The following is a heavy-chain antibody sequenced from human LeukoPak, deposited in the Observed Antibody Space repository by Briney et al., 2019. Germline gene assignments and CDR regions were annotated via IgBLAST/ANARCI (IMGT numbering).Heavy chain of an antibody. CDR1: GGSISSSSYY. D-gene: IGHD3-10*01. CDR3: ARGTITMVRGVIWGNYYGMDV. V-gene: IGHV4-39*01. J-gene: IGHJ6*02. Sequence: PSETLSLTCTVSGGSISSSSYYWGWIRQPPGKGLEWIGSIYYSGSTYYNPSLKSRVTISVDTSKNQFSLKLSSVTAADTAVYYCARGTITMVRGVIWGNYYGMDVWGQGTTVTVSS. CDR2: IYYSGST.